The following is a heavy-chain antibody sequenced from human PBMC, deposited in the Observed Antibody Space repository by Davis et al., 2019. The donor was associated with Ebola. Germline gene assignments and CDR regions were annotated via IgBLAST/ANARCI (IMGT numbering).Heavy chain of an antibody. D-gene: IGHD5-18*01. V-gene: IGHV3-53*01. CDR2: VYTGGSR. CDR1: GFTVSISY. Sequence: ESLKISCAASGFTVSISYINWVRQAPGKGLEWVSVVYTGGSRYYADSVKGRFTISRDNSKNTLYLQMNSLRAEDTAVYYCAATAQLWLGVGYWGQGTLVTVSS. CDR3: AATAQLWLGVGY. J-gene: IGHJ4*02.